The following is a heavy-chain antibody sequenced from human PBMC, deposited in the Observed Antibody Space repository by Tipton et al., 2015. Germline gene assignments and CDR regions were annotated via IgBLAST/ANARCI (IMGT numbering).Heavy chain of an antibody. CDR2: ITHSGST. CDR1: TYSISRDSY. CDR3: ACQDYDILTRDYQTVDY. V-gene: IGHV4-38-2*02. Sequence: TLSLTCTISTYSISRDSYWGWIRQPPGKGLEWIAEITHSGSTNYNPSLKSRVTISVDTSKNQFSLRVRSVTAADTAVYYCACQDYDILTRDYQTVDYWGQGTLVTVSS. D-gene: IGHD3-9*01. J-gene: IGHJ4*02.